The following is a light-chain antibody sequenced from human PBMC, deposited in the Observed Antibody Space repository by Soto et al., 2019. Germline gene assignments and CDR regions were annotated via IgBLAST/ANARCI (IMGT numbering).Light chain of an antibody. CDR1: SSDVGGYNY. Sequence: QAVLTQPASVSGSPVQSITISCTGTSSDVGGYNYVSWFQQHPGKAPKLKIYEVSNRPSGVSNRFSGAKSGYTASLTISELQAEDEADYYCTSFTSSSTWVFGGGTKLTVL. CDR3: TSFTSSSTWV. CDR2: EVS. V-gene: IGLV2-14*03. J-gene: IGLJ3*02.